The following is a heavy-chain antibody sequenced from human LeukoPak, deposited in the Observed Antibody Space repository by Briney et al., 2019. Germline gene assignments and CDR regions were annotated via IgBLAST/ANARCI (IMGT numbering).Heavy chain of an antibody. V-gene: IGHV1-8*01. Sequence: ASVKVSCKASGYTFTSYDINWVRQATGQGLEWMGWMNPNSGNTGYAQKFQGRVTMTRNTSISTAYMELSSLRSEDTAVYYCARGGWAYYYDSSGYWDWGQGTLVTVSS. CDR3: ARGGWAYYYDSSGYWD. CDR1: GYTFTSYD. J-gene: IGHJ4*02. D-gene: IGHD3-22*01. CDR2: MNPNSGNT.